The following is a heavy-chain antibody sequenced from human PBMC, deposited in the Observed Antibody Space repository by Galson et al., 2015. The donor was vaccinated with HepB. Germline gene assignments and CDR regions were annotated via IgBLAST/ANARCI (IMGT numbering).Heavy chain of an antibody. V-gene: IGHV1-69*13. CDR1: GGTFSSYA. Sequence: SVKVSCKASGGTFSSYAISWVRQAPGQGLEWMGGIIPIFGTANYAQKFQSRVTITADESTSTAYMELSSLRSEDTAVYYCARDLGGSYYTPGHFDYWGQGTLVTVSS. CDR3: ARDLGGSYYTPGHFDY. CDR2: IIPIFGTA. J-gene: IGHJ4*02. D-gene: IGHD1-26*01.